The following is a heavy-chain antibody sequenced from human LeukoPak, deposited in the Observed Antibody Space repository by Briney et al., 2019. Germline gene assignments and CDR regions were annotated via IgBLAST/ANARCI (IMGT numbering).Heavy chain of an antibody. V-gene: IGHV1-18*01. J-gene: IGHJ4*02. CDR3: ARAASGSGWYGGDY. CDR2: ISAYNGNT. D-gene: IGHD6-19*01. Sequence: ASVKVSCKASGYTFTSCGISWVRQAPGQGLEWMGWISAYNGNTNYEQKLQGRVTVTTDTSTSTVYMELRSLRSDDTAVYYCARAASGSGWYGGDYWGQGTLVTVSS. CDR1: GYTFTSCG.